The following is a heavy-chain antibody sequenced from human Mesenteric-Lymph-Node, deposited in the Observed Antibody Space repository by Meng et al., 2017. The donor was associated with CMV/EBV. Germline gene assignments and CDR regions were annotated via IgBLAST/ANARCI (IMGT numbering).Heavy chain of an antibody. J-gene: IGHJ6*02. CDR1: GFTFSDYY. Sequence: GESLKISCAASGFTFSDYYMSWIRQAPGKGLEWVSYISSSGSTIYYADSVKGRFTISRDNAKNSLYLQMNSLRAEDTAVYYCARVTPRWRQLHQPSYGMDVWGQGTTVTVSS. CDR2: ISSSGSTI. V-gene: IGHV3-11*04. D-gene: IGHD6-6*01. CDR3: ARVTPRWRQLHQPSYGMDV.